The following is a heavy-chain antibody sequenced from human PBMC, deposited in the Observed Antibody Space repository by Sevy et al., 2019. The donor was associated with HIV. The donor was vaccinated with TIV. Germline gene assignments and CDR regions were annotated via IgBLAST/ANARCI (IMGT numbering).Heavy chain of an antibody. CDR2: IYPEDSET. V-gene: IGHV5-51*01. J-gene: IGHJ4*02. Sequence: GESLKISCQGSGYSFTSHWIGWVRHMPGKGLEWMGIIYPEDSETRYSPSFQGQVTFSANKSISTAYLQWSSLKASETAMDYWATSRAGDFDSSGYYVYWGQGTLVTVSS. CDR1: GYSFTSHW. CDR3: ATSRAGDFDSSGYYVY. D-gene: IGHD3-22*01.